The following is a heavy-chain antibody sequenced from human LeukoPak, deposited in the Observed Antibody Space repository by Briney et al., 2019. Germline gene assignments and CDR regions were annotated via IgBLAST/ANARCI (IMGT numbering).Heavy chain of an antibody. Sequence: RGSLRLSCAASGFTVSSNYMSWVRQAPGKGLEWVSVIYSGGSTYYADSVKGRFTISRDNSKNTLYLQMNSLRAEDTAVYYCASSRSGWIDYWGQGTLVTVSS. D-gene: IGHD6-19*01. CDR1: GFTVSSNY. J-gene: IGHJ4*02. CDR3: ASSRSGWIDY. V-gene: IGHV3-53*01. CDR2: IYSGGST.